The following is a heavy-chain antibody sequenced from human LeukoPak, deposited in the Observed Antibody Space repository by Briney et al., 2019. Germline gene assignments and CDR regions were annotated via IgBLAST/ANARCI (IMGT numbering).Heavy chain of an antibody. J-gene: IGHJ6*02. Sequence: ASVKVSCKASGYSFTGYYIHWVRQAPGQGLEWMGRINPSSGGTNYAQKFQGTVTMTRDTSNSTAYMELSRLRSGDTAVYYCARKPEGMDVWGQGTTVTVSS. CDR1: GYSFTGYY. CDR2: INPSSGGT. CDR3: ARKPEGMDV. V-gene: IGHV1-2*06. D-gene: IGHD1-14*01.